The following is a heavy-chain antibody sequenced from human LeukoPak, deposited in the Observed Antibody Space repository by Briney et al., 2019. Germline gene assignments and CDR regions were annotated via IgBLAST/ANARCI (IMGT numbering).Heavy chain of an antibody. CDR2: IYYSGST. Sequence: SETLSLTCTVSGGSISSYYWSWIRQPPGKGLEWIGYIYYSGSTNYNPSLKSRVTISVDTSKNQFSLKLSSVTAADTAVYYCASSSHRHWDGVFDYWGQGTLVTVSS. D-gene: IGHD5-24*01. CDR3: ASSSHRHWDGVFDY. J-gene: IGHJ4*02. V-gene: IGHV4-59*01. CDR1: GGSISSYY.